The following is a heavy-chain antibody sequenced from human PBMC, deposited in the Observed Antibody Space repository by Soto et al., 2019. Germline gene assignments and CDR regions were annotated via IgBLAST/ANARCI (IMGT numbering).Heavy chain of an antibody. J-gene: IGHJ5*02. D-gene: IGHD6-25*01. Sequence: ETLSLTCSASGGSITSSSHFWGWVRQPPGKGLEWIGTIYFTGNTYYTPSLKSRLTMSIDTSKNEFSLRLNSVTAADTAVYYCAGQTFTIAAASYGRSNWFDPWGPGTLVTVS. CDR2: IYFTGNT. CDR3: AGQTFTIAAASYGRSNWFDP. CDR1: GGSITSSSHF. V-gene: IGHV4-39*01.